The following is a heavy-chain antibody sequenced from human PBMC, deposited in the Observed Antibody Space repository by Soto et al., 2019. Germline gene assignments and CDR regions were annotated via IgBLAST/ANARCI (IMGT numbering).Heavy chain of an antibody. CDR2: IYPGDSDT. CDR3: ARPSTTGWSGTLDY. V-gene: IGHV5-51*01. J-gene: IGHJ4*02. Sequence: GESLKISCNGSGYIFTSYWIGWVRQVPGKGLEWMGIIYPGDSDTRYSPSFQGQVTISADKSISTAYLQWSSLKASDTAMYYCARPSTTGWSGTLDYWGQGTLVTVSS. CDR1: GYIFTSYW. D-gene: IGHD2-2*01.